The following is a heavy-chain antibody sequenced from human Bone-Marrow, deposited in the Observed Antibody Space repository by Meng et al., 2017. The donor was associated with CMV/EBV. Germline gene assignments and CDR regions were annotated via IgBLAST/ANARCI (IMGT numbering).Heavy chain of an antibody. J-gene: IGHJ4*02. CDR3: ARARSPTHFDY. CDR1: GFTFSSYD. Sequence: GESLKISCAASGFTFSSYDMHWVRQATGKGLEWVSAIGTVGDTYSIGSVKGRFIISREDAKNSVYLQMNGLRDGDTGLYYCARARSPTHFDYWGQGALVTVSS. CDR2: IGTVGDT. V-gene: IGHV3-13*01.